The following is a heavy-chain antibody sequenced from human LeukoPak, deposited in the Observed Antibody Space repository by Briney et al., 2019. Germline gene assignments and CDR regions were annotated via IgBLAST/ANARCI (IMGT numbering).Heavy chain of an antibody. CDR3: ATIYYDFWSGYRKNFDY. V-gene: IGHV3-30*04. CDR1: GFTFSSYA. D-gene: IGHD3-3*01. Sequence: GGSLRLSCAASGFTFSSYAMSWVRQAPGKGLEWVAVISYDGSNKYYADSVKGRFTISRDNSKNTLYLQMNSLRAEDTAVYYCATIYYDFWSGYRKNFDYWGQGTLVTVSS. J-gene: IGHJ4*02. CDR2: ISYDGSNK.